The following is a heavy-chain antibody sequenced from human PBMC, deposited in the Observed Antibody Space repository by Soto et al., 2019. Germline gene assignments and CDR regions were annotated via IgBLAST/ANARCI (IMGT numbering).Heavy chain of an antibody. V-gene: IGHV3-15*01. CDR2: INRKIDGETT. D-gene: IGHD3-3*01. CDR1: GFTFGNYA. CDR3: TADHWS. Sequence: GGSLRLSCATSGFTFGNYAMSWVRQAPGKGLEWVARINRKIDGETTDYAAPVEGRFTIARDDSKNTLYLQMSSLKIEDTAVYFCTADHWSWGQGTLVTVSS. J-gene: IGHJ4*02.